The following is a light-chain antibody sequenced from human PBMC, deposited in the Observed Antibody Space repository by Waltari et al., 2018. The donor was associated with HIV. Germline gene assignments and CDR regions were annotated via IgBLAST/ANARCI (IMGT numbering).Light chain of an antibody. CDR2: LGS. V-gene: IGKV2-28*01. J-gene: IGKJ2*01. Sequence: IVMTQSPLSLPVTPGEPASISCRSRQSLLHGDGYLYLDWYLQRPGQSPQLLVYLGSSRASGVPDRFSGSGSGTDFTLEISRVEAEDVGVYYCMQALQTPYTFGQGTKLEIK. CDR3: MQALQTPYT. CDR1: QSLLHGDGYLY.